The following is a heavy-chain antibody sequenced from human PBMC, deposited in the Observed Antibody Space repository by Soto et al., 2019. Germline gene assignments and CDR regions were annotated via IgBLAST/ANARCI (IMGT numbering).Heavy chain of an antibody. CDR1: GFTFSSYS. CDR3: ARDRNYGSGSYYNSLGLFDP. V-gene: IGHV3-21*01. Sequence: SCAASGFTFSSYSMNWVRQAPGKGLEWVSSISSSSSYIYYADSVKGRFTISRDNAKNSLYLQMNSLRAEDTAVYYCARDRNYGSGSYYNSLGLFDPWGRGTLVTVSS. J-gene: IGHJ5*02. CDR2: ISSSSSYI. D-gene: IGHD3-10*01.